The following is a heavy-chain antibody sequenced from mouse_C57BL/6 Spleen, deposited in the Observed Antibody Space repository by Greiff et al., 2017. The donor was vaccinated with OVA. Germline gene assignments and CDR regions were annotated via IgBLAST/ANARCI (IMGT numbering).Heavy chain of an antibody. CDR1: GYTFTSYT. V-gene: IGHV1-4*01. J-gene: IGHJ2*01. Sequence: VQLQQSGAELARPGASVKMSCKASGYTFTSYTMHWVKQRPGQGLEWIGYINPSSGYTKYNQKFKDKATLTADKSSSTAYMQLSSLTSEDSAVYYCARSGLDYYGSSYRFDYWGQGTTLTVSS. CDR3: ARSGLDYYGSSYRFDY. D-gene: IGHD1-1*01. CDR2: INPSSGYT.